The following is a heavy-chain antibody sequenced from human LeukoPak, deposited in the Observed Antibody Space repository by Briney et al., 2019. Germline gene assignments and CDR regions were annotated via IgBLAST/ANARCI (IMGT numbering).Heavy chain of an antibody. V-gene: IGHV3-30*02. J-gene: IGHJ4*02. D-gene: IGHD3-10*01. CDR1: GFTFSSYG. CDR3: AKDSVWFGEWGYYFDY. Sequence: GGSLRLSCAASGFTFSSYGMHWVRQAPGKGLEWVAFIRYDGSNEYYADSVKGRFTISRDNSKNTLYLQMNSLRAEDTAVYYCAKDSVWFGEWGYYFDYWGQGTLVTVSS. CDR2: IRYDGSNE.